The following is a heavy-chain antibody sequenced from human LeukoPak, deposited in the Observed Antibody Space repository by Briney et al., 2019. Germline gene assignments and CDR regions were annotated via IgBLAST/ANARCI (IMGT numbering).Heavy chain of an antibody. Sequence: GESLKISCKGSRDSFTTYWIGWVRQMPGKGLEWMGMIYPGDSDTRYSPSFQGQVTISADKSISTAYLQWSSLKASDTAMYYCASGRNIVLVTVWGQGTLVTVSS. J-gene: IGHJ4*02. CDR2: IYPGDSDT. CDR1: RDSFTTYW. D-gene: IGHD2-21*02. CDR3: ASGRNIVLVTV. V-gene: IGHV5-51*01.